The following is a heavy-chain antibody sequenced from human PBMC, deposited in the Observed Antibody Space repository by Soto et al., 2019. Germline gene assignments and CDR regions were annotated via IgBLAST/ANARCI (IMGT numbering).Heavy chain of an antibody. Sequence: TLAITGAISHGSNSSGGYSSSLIRQAPGKGLELFGYIYYSGSTYYTPSLKSRVTISVDRSKNQLSLKVSSVTAAGTRVYYCARGGEAYCGGDWYSACSCLEPWGQGNLV. CDR1: HGSNSSGGYS. CDR2: IYYSGST. J-gene: IGHJ5*02. CDR3: ARGGEAYCGGDWYSACSCLEP. D-gene: IGHD2-21*02. V-gene: IGHV4-30-2*01.